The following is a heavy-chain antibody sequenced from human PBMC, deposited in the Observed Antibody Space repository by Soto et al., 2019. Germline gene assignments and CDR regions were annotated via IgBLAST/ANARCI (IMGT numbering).Heavy chain of an antibody. CDR1: GGSISSGGYY. CDR3: VRGVLS. D-gene: IGHD3-10*01. CDR2: IHHSGST. J-gene: IGHJ1*01. Sequence: QVQLQESGPGLVKASQTLSLTCNVSGGSISSGGYYWTWIRQHPGKGLEWSGNIHHSGSTFYNPSRKSRVSISVDTSKNQFFLKLSSVTAADTAVDFCVRGVLSWGQGTLVTVSS. V-gene: IGHV4-31*03.